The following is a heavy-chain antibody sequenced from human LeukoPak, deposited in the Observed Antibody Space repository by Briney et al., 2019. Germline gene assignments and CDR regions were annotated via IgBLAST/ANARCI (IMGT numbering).Heavy chain of an antibody. V-gene: IGHV4-34*01. D-gene: IGHD3-10*01. CDR3: ARRYYYNLGSFPFDF. CDR1: GGPFSGYF. CDR2: IHDSGTT. J-gene: IGHJ4*02. Sequence: PSETLSLTCAVSGGPFSGYFWSWIRQSSGKGLEWIGEIHDSGTTNYNPSLNSRVTISEDTSKNQFYLNLSSVTAADTAVYYCARRYYYNLGSFPFDFWGQGTLVTVSS.